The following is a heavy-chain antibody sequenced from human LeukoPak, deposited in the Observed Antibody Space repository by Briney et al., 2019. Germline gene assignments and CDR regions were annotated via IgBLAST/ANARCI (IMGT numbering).Heavy chain of an antibody. D-gene: IGHD2-21*02. CDR1: GGSISSYY. CDR3: ARSPYCGGDCITYYFDY. Sequence: PSETLSLTCTVSGGSISSYYWSWIRQPAGKGLEWIGRIYTSGSTNYNPSLKSRVTVSVDTSKNQFSLKLSSVTAADTAVYYCARSPYCGGDCITYYFDYWGQGTLVTVSS. J-gene: IGHJ4*02. CDR2: IYTSGST. V-gene: IGHV4-4*07.